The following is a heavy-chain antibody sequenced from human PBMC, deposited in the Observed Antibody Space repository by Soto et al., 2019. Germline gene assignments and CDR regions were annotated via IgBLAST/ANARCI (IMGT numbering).Heavy chain of an antibody. J-gene: IGHJ3*02. V-gene: IGHV4-4*02. CDR3: ARASSFRGDFDI. D-gene: IGHD3-10*01. CDR1: GGSIRSSSW. Sequence: SETLSLTCAVSGGSIRSSSWWTWLRRSPGKGLEWIGEIYHAGSPNYNPSFQSRVTISADTSKNFFSLRLTSVTAADTAMYYCARASSFRGDFDIWGQGTAVTVSS. CDR2: IYHAGSP.